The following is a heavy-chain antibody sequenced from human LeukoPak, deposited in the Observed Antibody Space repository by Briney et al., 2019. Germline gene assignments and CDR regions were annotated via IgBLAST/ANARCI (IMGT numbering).Heavy chain of an antibody. J-gene: IGHJ4*02. CDR3: ARRIVGPSSGGDY. V-gene: IGHV3-48*03. Sequence: PGGSLRLSCAASGFTLSSYEMNWVRQAPGKGLEWVAYISGSSNTIYYADSVKGRFTISRDNAKNSLYLQMNSLRVEDTAVYYCARRIVGPSSGGDYWGQGTPVTVSS. D-gene: IGHD1-26*01. CDR1: GFTLSSYE. CDR2: ISGSSNTI.